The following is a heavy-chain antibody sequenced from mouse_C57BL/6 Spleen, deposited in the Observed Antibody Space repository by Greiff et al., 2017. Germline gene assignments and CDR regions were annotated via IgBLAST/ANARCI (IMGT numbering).Heavy chain of an antibody. D-gene: IGHD2-1*01. J-gene: IGHJ3*01. CDR2: IHPNSGST. V-gene: IGHV1-64*01. Sequence: VQLQQPGAELVKPGASVKLSCKASGYTFTSYWMHWVKQRPGQGLEWIGMIHPNSGSTNYNEKFKSKATLTVDKSSSTAYMQRSSLTSEDSAVYYCARGDGNVAYWGQGTLVTVSA. CDR1: GYTFTSYW. CDR3: ARGDGNVAY.